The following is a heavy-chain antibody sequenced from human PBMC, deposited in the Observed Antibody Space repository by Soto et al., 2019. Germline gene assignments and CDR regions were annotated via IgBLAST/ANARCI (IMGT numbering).Heavy chain of an antibody. D-gene: IGHD2-2*01. J-gene: IGHJ6*02. Sequence: ASVKVSCKASGYTFTGYYVHWVREAPGQGLEWMGWINPETGGTSYAQKFQGRATLSRDTSINTAYLEVSRLRFDDAAVYFCARERYQVISDGMDVWGQGTTVTVSS. CDR1: GYTFTGYY. V-gene: IGHV1-2*02. CDR2: INPETGGT. CDR3: ARERYQVISDGMDV.